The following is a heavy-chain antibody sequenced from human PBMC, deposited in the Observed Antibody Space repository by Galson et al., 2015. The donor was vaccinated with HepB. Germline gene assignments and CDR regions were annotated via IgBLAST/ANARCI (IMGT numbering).Heavy chain of an antibody. D-gene: IGHD5/OR15-5a*01. CDR2: IDPSDSYT. CDR3: AATVDIVSTVTGIFDF. V-gene: IGHV5-10-1*01. CDR1: GYSFTSHW. J-gene: IGHJ2*01. Sequence: QSGAEVKKPGESLRISCKGSGYSFTSHWISWVRQIPGKGLEWMGRIDPSDSYTTYSPSLRGHVTISADKSISTAYLQWSRLKASDTAMYYCAATVDIVSTVTGIFDFWGRGTLVTVSS.